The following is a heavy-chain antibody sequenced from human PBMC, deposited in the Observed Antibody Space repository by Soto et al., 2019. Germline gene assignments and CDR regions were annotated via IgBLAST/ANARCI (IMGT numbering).Heavy chain of an antibody. CDR2: INPNSGGT. D-gene: IGHD6-13*01. V-gene: IGHV1-2*04. CDR3: ASGSIAAAGTLPGQYYYYGMDV. J-gene: IGHJ6*02. Sequence: ASVKVSCKASGYTFTGYYMHWVRQAPGQGLEWMGWINPNSGGTNYAQKFQGWVTMTRDTSISTAYMELSRLRSDDTAVYYCASGSIAAAGTLPGQYYYYGMDVWGQGTTGTVS. CDR1: GYTFTGYY.